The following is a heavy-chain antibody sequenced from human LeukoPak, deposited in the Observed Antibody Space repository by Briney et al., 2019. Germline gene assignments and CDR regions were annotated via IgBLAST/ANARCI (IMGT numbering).Heavy chain of an antibody. V-gene: IGHV3-48*03. CDR2: ISSSGSTI. J-gene: IGHJ4*02. D-gene: IGHD6-19*01. CDR1: GFTFSSYE. CDR3: ARDPGNNKFISGWYGN. Sequence: AGGSLRLSCAASGFTFSSYEMNWVRQAPGKGLEWVSYISSSGSTIYYADSVKGRFTISRDNAKNSLYLQMNSLRAEDTAVYYCARDPGNNKFISGWYGNWGQGTLVTVSS.